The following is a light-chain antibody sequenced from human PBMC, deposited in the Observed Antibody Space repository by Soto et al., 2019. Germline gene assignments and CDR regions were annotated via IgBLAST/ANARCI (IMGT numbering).Light chain of an antibody. CDR2: ETS. CDR3: QQSYSTPLIT. V-gene: IGKV1-39*01. Sequence: DIQMTQSPSSLSASVGARVTITCRASQSINSYLNWYQQKPGKAPKLLIYETSNLQSGVPSRFSGSGSGTDFTLTISSMQPEDSATDYCQQSYSTPLITFGQGTRLEIK. CDR1: QSINSY. J-gene: IGKJ5*01.